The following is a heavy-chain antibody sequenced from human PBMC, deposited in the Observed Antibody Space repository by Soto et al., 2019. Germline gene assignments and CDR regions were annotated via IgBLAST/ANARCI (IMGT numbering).Heavy chain of an antibody. V-gene: IGHV3-49*04. CDR1: GFTFGDYA. CDR3: TRDFQGQYYYGMDV. J-gene: IGHJ6*02. Sequence: PGGSLSLSCTASGFTFGDYAMNWVRQAPGKGLEWVGFIRGKPNGGATDYAASLKGRFTISRDDSRSVEYLQMNSLKTEDTAVYYCTRDFQGQYYYGMDVWGQGTTVTVSS. CDR2: IRGKPNGGAT.